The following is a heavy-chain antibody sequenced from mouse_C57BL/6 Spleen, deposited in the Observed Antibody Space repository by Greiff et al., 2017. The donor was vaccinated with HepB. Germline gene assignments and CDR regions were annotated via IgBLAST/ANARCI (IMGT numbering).Heavy chain of an antibody. J-gene: IGHJ2*01. Sequence: VQLKESGPGLVKPSQSLSLTCSVTGYSITSGYYWNWIRQFPGNKLEWMGYISYDGSNNYNPSLKNRISITRDTSKNQFFLKLNSVTTEDTATYYCARRTGGDPFDYWGQGTTLTVSS. D-gene: IGHD4-1*01. CDR3: ARRTGGDPFDY. CDR1: GYSITSGYY. CDR2: ISYDGSN. V-gene: IGHV3-6*01.